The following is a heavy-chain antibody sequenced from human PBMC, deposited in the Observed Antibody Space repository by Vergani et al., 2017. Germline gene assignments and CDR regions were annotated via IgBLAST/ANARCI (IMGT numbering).Heavy chain of an antibody. D-gene: IGHD3-3*01. CDR1: GGTFSSYT. J-gene: IGHJ4*02. CDR2: IIPILGIA. Sequence: QVQLVQSGAEVKKPGSSVKVSCKASGGTFSSYTISWVRQAPGQGLEWMGRIIPILGIANYAQKFQGRVTITADKSTSTAYMELSSLRSEDTAVYYCARGVGLEWSPGVGAFDYWGQGTLVTVSS. V-gene: IGHV1-69*02. CDR3: ARGVGLEWSPGVGAFDY.